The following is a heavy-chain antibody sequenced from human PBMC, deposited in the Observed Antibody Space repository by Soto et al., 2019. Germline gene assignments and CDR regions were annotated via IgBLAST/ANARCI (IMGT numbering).Heavy chain of an antibody. CDR3: ARAHAPTLPFDY. D-gene: IGHD2-15*01. V-gene: IGHV4-59*01. CDR1: GGSIRNFY. Sequence: AETLSLTCTVSGGSIRNFYLSWIRQSPGKRLEWIGFIFHSGNSKYNPSLKSRVTISVDTSKNQFSLSLDSVTAADTAVYFCARAHAPTLPFDYWGQGTLVTVSS. CDR2: IFHSGNS. J-gene: IGHJ4*01.